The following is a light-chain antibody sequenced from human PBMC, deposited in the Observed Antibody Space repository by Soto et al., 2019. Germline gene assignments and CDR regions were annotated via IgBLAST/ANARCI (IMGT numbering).Light chain of an antibody. Sequence: QSALTQPASVSGSPGQSITISCTGTSSDVGRYNLVSWYQQHPGKAPKLIISEGSERPSGVSTRFSGPKSGNTPSLTISGLQAEDEADYYGCSFAGGSSYVFGTGAKVTV. J-gene: IGLJ1*01. CDR3: CSFAGGSSYV. CDR1: SSDVGRYNL. CDR2: EGS. V-gene: IGLV2-23*01.